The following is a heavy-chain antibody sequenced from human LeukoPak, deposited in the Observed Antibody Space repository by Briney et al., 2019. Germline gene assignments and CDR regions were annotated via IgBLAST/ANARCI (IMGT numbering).Heavy chain of an antibody. Sequence: NPSETLSLTCAVYGGSFSGYYWSWIRQPPGKGLEWIGEINHSGSTNYNPSLKSRVTISVDTSKNQFSLKLSSVTAADTAVYYCARGLIIAAAGSFADYWGQGTLVTVSS. V-gene: IGHV4-34*01. CDR1: GGSFSGYY. CDR2: INHSGST. D-gene: IGHD6-13*01. J-gene: IGHJ4*02. CDR3: ARGLIIAAAGSFADY.